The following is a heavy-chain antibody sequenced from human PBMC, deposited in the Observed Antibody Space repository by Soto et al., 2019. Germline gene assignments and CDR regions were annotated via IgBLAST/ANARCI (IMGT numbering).Heavy chain of an antibody. V-gene: IGHV3-48*01. D-gene: IGHD1-26*01. J-gene: IGHJ4*02. Sequence: EMQLVESGGGLVQPGGSLRLSCAASEFTFSSYNMNWVRQAPGKGLEWVSYISSSSSTIYYADSVKGRFTISRDNAKNSLYLQMNSLRVEDTAVYYCFVGWELPDFWGQGTLVTVSS. CDR2: ISSSSSTI. CDR3: FVGWELPDF. CDR1: EFTFSSYN.